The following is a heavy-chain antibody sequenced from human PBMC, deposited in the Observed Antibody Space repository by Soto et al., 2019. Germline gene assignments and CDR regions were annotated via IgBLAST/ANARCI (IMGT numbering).Heavy chain of an antibody. J-gene: IGHJ4*02. CDR2: ISAYNGNT. D-gene: IGHD5-18*01. CDR3: AREARSGGIQYYFDY. CDR1: GYTFTSYG. Sequence: QVQLVQSGAEVKKPGASVKVSCKASGYTFTSYGISWVRQAPGQGLEWMGWISAYNGNTNYAQKLQGRVTMTTDTSTSTGYMELRSLRSDDTAVYYCAREARSGGIQYYFDYWGQGTLVTVSS. V-gene: IGHV1-18*01.